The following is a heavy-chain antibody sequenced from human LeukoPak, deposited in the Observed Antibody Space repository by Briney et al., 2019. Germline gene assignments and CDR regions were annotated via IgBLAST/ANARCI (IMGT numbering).Heavy chain of an antibody. D-gene: IGHD6-6*01. V-gene: IGHV3-64D*06. J-gene: IGHJ4*02. CDR2: ISSNGGST. CDR3: AQRIAVRPYPFGN. Sequence: GGSLRLSCSASGFTFSSYAMHWVRQAPGKGLEYVSAISSNGGSTYYADSVKGRFTISRDNSKNTLYLQMSSLRAEDTAVYYCAQRIAVRPYPFGNWGQGTLVTVSS. CDR1: GFTFSSYA.